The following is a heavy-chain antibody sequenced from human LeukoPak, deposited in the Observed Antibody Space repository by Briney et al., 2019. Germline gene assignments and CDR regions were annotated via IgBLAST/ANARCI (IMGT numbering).Heavy chain of an antibody. V-gene: IGHV1-69*05. J-gene: IGHJ3*02. CDR3: ASGGCSSTSCYMGAFDI. CDR1: GGTFINYA. D-gene: IGHD2-2*02. Sequence: AAVTVSFKASGGTFINYAISWVRQAPGQGLEWMGGFIPIFGTANYAQKFQGRVTITTDESTSTAYMELSSLRSEDTAVYYCASGGCSSTSCYMGAFDIWGQGTMVTVSS. CDR2: FIPIFGTA.